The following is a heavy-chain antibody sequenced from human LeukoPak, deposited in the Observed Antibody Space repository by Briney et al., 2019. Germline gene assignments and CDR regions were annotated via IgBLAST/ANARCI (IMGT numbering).Heavy chain of an antibody. CDR3: VRDWDHFDFDS. CDR2: IKGDGSHT. Sequence: GGSQRLSCAASGFTFRDYWMHWIRQAPVKGVVWVSRIKGDGSHTIYADSVKGRFTISRDNAKNTLYLQMKSLRVEDTALYYCVRDWDHFDFDSWGQGTLVTVSS. V-gene: IGHV3-74*01. CDR1: GFTFRDYW. J-gene: IGHJ5*01. D-gene: IGHD1-26*01.